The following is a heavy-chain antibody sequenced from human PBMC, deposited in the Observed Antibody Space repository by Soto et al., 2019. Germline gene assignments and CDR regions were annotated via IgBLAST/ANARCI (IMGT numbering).Heavy chain of an antibody. Sequence: PGGSLRLSCSVSGSGFSFSNYAMHWVRQAPGKGLEFVSAISSNGGSTYNADSVKGRFTISRDNSKNTLYLQMSSLRAEDTAVYYCVKGSSAYYYGSGSSSGLDYWGQGT. CDR2: ISSNGGST. J-gene: IGHJ4*02. V-gene: IGHV3-64D*06. CDR1: GSGFSFSNYA. D-gene: IGHD3-10*01. CDR3: VKGSSAYYYGSGSSSGLDY.